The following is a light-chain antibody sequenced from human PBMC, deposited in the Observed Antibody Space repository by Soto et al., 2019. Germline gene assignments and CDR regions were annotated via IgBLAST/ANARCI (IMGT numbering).Light chain of an antibody. CDR3: SSYTSDSNPYV. V-gene: IGLV2-14*01. CDR1: SGDVGGYNY. Sequence: QSVLTQPASVSGSPGQSITISCTGTSGDVGGYNYVSWYQHHPGKAPKLLISEVSNRSSGVSNRFSGSKSGNTASLTISGLQAEDEADYYCSSYTSDSNPYVFGTGTKV. CDR2: EVS. J-gene: IGLJ1*01.